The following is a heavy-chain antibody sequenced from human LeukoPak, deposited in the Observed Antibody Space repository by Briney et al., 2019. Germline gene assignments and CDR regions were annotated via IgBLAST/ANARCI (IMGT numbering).Heavy chain of an antibody. J-gene: IGHJ4*02. CDR3: ARERVYYYGSGSYLDY. CDR2: IDLDDGK. Sequence: SGPALVKPTQALTLTCTFSGFSLSTSGMCVSWIRNPPGKAREWLARIDLDDGKYYSTSLKTRLTISNDTSKNQVVLTMNNMDPVDTATYYCARERVYYYGSGSYLDYWGQGTLVTVSS. D-gene: IGHD3-10*01. CDR1: GFSLSTSGMC. V-gene: IGHV2-70*11.